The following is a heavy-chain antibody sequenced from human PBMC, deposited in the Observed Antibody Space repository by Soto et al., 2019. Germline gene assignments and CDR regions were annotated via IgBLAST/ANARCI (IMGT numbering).Heavy chain of an antibody. V-gene: IGHV1-2*04. Sequence: ASVKVSCKASGYTFTGYYMHWVRQAPGQGLEWMGWINPNSGGTNYAQKFQGWVTMTRDTSISTAYMELSRPRSDDTAVYYCARDSSAAAAPAYFQHWGQGTLVTVSS. CDR2: INPNSGGT. CDR1: GYTFTGYY. D-gene: IGHD6-13*01. CDR3: ARDSSAAAAPAYFQH. J-gene: IGHJ1*01.